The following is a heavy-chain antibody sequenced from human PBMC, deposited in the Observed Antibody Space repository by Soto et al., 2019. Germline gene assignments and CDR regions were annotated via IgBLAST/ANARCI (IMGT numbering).Heavy chain of an antibody. CDR2: VTANGGST. CDR1: GFTFSVYA. CDR3: ASLGVGDWANYYYYYGMDV. D-gene: IGHD2-21*02. J-gene: IGHJ6*02. Sequence: GSLRLSCAATGFTFSVYAMTWVGQAPGKGLEWVSAVTANGGSTYSADSVNGRFTISRDNSKNTLFLQMNSLRAEDTAVYYCASLGVGDWANYYYYYGMDVWGQGTTVTVS. V-gene: IGHV3-23*01.